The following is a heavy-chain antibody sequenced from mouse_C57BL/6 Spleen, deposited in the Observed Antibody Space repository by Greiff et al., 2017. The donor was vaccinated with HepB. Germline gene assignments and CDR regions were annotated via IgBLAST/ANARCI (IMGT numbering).Heavy chain of an antibody. V-gene: IGHV2-5*01. Sequence: QVQLQQSGPGLVQPSQSLSITCTVSGFSLTSYGVHWVRQSPGKGLEWLGVIWRGGSTDYNAAFMSRLSITKDNSKSQVFFKMNSLQADDTAIYYCAKGATGYYYAMDYWGQGTSVTVSS. CDR1: GFSLTSYG. D-gene: IGHD3-1*01. CDR3: AKGATGYYYAMDY. J-gene: IGHJ4*01. CDR2: IWRGGST.